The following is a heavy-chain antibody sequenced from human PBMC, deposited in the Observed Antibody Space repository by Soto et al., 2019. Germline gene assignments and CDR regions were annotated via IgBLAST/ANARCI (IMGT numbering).Heavy chain of an antibody. V-gene: IGHV3-23*01. Sequence: EVQLLEAGGGLVQRGGSLRLSCAASGFTFSSYAMSWVRQAPGKGLEGVSAISGSGGSTYYADSVKGRFTISRDNSKNTLYLQMNSLRAEDTAVYYCARGGYCGGDCDYYYYGMDVWGQGTTVTVSS. CDR1: GFTFSSYA. CDR2: ISGSGGST. D-gene: IGHD2-21*02. J-gene: IGHJ6*02. CDR3: ARGGYCGGDCDYYYYGMDV.